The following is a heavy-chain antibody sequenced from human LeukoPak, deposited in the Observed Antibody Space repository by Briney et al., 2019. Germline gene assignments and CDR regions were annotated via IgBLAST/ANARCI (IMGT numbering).Heavy chain of an antibody. V-gene: IGHV3-48*03. D-gene: IGHD1-26*01. Sequence: GGSLRLSCAASGFTFSSYEMNWVRQAPGKGLEWVSYISSSGSTIYYADSVKGRFTISRDNAKNSLYLQMNSLRAEDTAVYYCARVPGDGGSYYIDYWGQGTLVTVSS. CDR1: GFTFSSYE. CDR3: ARVPGDGGSYYIDY. CDR2: ISSSGSTI. J-gene: IGHJ4*02.